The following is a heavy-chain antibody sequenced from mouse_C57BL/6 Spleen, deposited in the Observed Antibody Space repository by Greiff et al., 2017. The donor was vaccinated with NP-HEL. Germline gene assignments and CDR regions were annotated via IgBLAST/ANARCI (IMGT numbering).Heavy chain of an antibody. J-gene: IGHJ2*01. CDR2: IRNKANGYTT. D-gene: IGHD2-14*01. CDR3: ARGVRYFDY. Sequence: EVKLVESGGGLVQPGGSLSLSCAASGFTFTDYYMSWVRQPPGKALEWLGFIRNKANGYTTEYSASVKGRFTISRDNSQSILYLQMNALRAEDSATYYCARGVRYFDYWGQGTTLTVSS. CDR1: GFTFTDYY. V-gene: IGHV7-3*01.